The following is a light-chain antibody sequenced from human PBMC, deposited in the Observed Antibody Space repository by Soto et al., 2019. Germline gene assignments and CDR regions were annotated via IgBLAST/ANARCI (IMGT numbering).Light chain of an antibody. CDR3: AAWDDSLNAPV. J-gene: IGLJ3*02. Sequence: QSVLTQPPSASGTPGQRVTISCSGTSSNIETNNVNWYQQLPGTAPKLLIHGNDQRPSGIPYRFSGSKSGTSASLAISGLQSEDEADYHCAAWDDSLNAPVFGGGTKLTVL. CDR1: SSNIETNN. V-gene: IGLV1-44*01. CDR2: GND.